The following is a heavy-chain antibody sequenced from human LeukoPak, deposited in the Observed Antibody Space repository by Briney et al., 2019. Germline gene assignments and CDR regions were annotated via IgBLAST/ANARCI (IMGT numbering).Heavy chain of an antibody. CDR2: IYYSGST. J-gene: IGHJ3*02. D-gene: IGHD6-13*01. V-gene: IGHV4-59*01. CDR1: GGSISSYY. CDR3: AGTSAAGTGPQEDDAFDI. Sequence: SETLSLTCTVSGGSISSYYWSWIRQPPGKGLEWIGYIYYSGSTNYNPSLKSRVTISVDTSKNQFSLKLSSGTAADTAVYYCAGTSAAGTGPQEDDAFDIWGQGTMVTVSS.